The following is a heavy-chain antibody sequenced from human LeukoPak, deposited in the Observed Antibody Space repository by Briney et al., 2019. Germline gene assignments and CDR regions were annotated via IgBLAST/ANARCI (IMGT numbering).Heavy chain of an antibody. Sequence: SETLSLTCTVPGGSISSYYWSWIRQPPGKGLEWIGYIYYSGSTNYNPSLKSRVTISVDTSKNQFSLKLSSVTAADTAVYYCARRRDAFDIWGQGTMVTVSS. J-gene: IGHJ3*02. CDR3: ARRRDAFDI. V-gene: IGHV4-59*08. CDR1: GGSISSYY. CDR2: IYYSGST.